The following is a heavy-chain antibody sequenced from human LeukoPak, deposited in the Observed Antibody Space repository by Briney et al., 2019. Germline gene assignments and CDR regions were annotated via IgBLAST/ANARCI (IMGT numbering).Heavy chain of an antibody. D-gene: IGHD6-19*01. CDR2: INPSGGST. CDR3: ARDHNWGSSGWLNY. J-gene: IGHJ4*02. Sequence: ASVKVSCKASGYTFTSYYMHWVRQAPGQGLEWMGIINPSGGSTSYAQKFQGRVTITADKSTSTAYMELSSLRSEDTAVYYCARDHNWGSSGWLNYWGQGTLVTVSS. V-gene: IGHV1-46*01. CDR1: GYTFTSYY.